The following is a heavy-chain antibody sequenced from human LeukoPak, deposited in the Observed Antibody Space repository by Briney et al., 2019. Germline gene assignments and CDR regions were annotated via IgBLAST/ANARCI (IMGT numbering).Heavy chain of an antibody. V-gene: IGHV4-34*01. Sequence: PSETLSLTCAVYGGSFSGYYWSWIRQPPGKGLEWIGEINHGGSTNYNPSLKCRVTISVDTSKNQFSLKLSSVTAADTAVYYCARGRGYDSSGYYRYYYYYMDVWGKGTTVTVSS. CDR1: GGSFSGYY. CDR3: ARGRGYDSSGYYRYYYYYMDV. CDR2: INHGGST. J-gene: IGHJ6*03. D-gene: IGHD3-22*01.